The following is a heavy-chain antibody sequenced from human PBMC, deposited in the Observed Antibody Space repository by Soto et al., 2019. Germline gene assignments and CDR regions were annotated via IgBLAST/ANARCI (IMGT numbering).Heavy chain of an antibody. CDR2: IYYSGST. CDR3: ARGNYDYVWGSYHQRPNYYYGMDV. CDR1: GGSISSYY. Sequence: PSDTLSLICTVSGGSISSYYWSWIRQPPGKGLEWIGYIYYSGSTYYNPSLKSRVTISVDTSKNQFSLKLSSVTAADTAVYYCARGNYDYVWGSYHQRPNYYYGMDVWGQGTTVNVSS. J-gene: IGHJ6*02. D-gene: IGHD3-16*02. V-gene: IGHV4-30-4*02.